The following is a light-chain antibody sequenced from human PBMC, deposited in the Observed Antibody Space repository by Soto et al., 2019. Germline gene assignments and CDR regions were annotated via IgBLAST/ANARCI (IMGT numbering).Light chain of an antibody. V-gene: IGKV2-24*01. CDR3: MQTTQFPFT. CDR1: QSLVHSDGNTY. CDR2: HIF. J-gene: IGKJ2*01. Sequence: EIVMTQTPLSSSVTLGQPASISCRSSQSLVHSDGNTYLSWYHQRPGQPPRLLIYHIFNRFSGVPDRFSGSGAGTDFTLKISRVEIEDAGVYYCMQTTQFPFTFGQGTKLEI.